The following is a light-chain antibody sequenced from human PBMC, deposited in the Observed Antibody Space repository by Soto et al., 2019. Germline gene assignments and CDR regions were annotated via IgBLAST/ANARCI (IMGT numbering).Light chain of an antibody. CDR1: SSDVGSYNY. J-gene: IGLJ2*01. CDR2: EVS. V-gene: IGLV2-14*01. Sequence: QSALTQPASVSGSPGQSITISCTGTSSDVGSYNYVSWYQQHPGKAPKLMIYEVSNRPSGVSNRFSGSKSGNTASLTISGLQAEDEADYYCSSYTSSGTLWVFGGGTKLTVL. CDR3: SSYTSSGTLWV.